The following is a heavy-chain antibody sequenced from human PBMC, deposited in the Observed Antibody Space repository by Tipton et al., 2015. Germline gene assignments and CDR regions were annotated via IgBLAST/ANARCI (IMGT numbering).Heavy chain of an antibody. Sequence: QLVQSGAEVKKPGESLKISCKASGYTFTNYWIGWVRQMPGKGLEWMGIIYAGDSDTRYSPSFQGQVTISADKSITTAYLQWSSLKASDPAMYYCARRGISNYAFDVWGQGTMVTVSS. J-gene: IGHJ3*01. D-gene: IGHD2/OR15-2a*01. CDR2: IYAGDSDT. CDR3: ARRGISNYAFDV. CDR1: GYTFTNYW. V-gene: IGHV5-51*01.